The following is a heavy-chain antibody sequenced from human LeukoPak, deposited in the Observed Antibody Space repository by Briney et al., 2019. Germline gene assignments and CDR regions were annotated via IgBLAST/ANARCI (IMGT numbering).Heavy chain of an antibody. CDR3: ARTKAPGGKLWFDP. D-gene: IGHD4-23*01. V-gene: IGHV4-59*01. J-gene: IGHJ5*01. CDR1: GYSISSYY. CDR2: ITYSGST. Sequence: SETLSLTCTVSGYSISSYYWSWIRQPPGKGLEWIGYITYSGSTDYNPSLRSRVTISVDTSKNQFSLKLSSVTAADMGVYYCARTKAPGGKLWFDPWGQGTPVTVSS.